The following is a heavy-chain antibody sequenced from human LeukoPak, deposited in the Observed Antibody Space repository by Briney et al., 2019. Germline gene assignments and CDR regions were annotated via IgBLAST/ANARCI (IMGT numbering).Heavy chain of an antibody. CDR1: GFTFSSYW. J-gene: IGHJ6*02. Sequence: GGSLRLSCAASGFTFSSYWMHWVRQAPGKGLVWVSRINSDGSSTTYADSVKGRFTISRDNRKNTLYLQMNSLRAEDTAVYYCARDRGWLQLRNYYYGMDVWGQGTTVTVSS. CDR2: INSDGSST. V-gene: IGHV3-74*01. D-gene: IGHD5-24*01. CDR3: ARDRGWLQLRNYYYGMDV.